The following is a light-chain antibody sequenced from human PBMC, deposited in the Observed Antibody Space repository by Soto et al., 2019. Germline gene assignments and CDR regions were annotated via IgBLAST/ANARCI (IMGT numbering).Light chain of an antibody. J-gene: IGLJ7*01. V-gene: IGLV1-44*01. Sequence: QSILAQPPSASGTPGQRVTISCSGSTSNIGSNTVNWYQHLPGTAPKLLIYTNDQRPSGVPGRFSASTSGTSASLAISGLQSDDEADYYCATWDDDLNAAVFGGGTQLTVL. CDR1: TSNIGSNT. CDR3: ATWDDDLNAAV. CDR2: TND.